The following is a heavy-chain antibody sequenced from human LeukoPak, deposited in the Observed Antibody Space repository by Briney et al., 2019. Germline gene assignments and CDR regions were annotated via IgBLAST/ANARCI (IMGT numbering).Heavy chain of an antibody. CDR2: IYTSGST. CDR1: GGSISSYY. J-gene: IGHJ4*01. CDR3: ARGMIAARRGYYFDY. Sequence: SETLSLTCTVSGGSISSYYWSWIRQPAGKGLEWIGRIYTSGSTNYNPSLKSRVTMSVDTSKNQFSLKLSSVTAADTAVYYCARGMIAARRGYYFDYWGQGTLVTVSS. D-gene: IGHD6-6*01. V-gene: IGHV4-4*07.